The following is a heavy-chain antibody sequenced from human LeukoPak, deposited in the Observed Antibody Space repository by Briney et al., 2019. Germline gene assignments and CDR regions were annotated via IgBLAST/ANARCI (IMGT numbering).Heavy chain of an antibody. Sequence: PGGSLRPSCAASGFSFNSYAIHWVRQAPGKGLEWVTAISYDGSNKHYADSVRGRFTISRDNSKNTLYLQMNSLRTEDTAVYYCAQGGSEIYYFYHGMDVWGRGTTVTVSS. J-gene: IGHJ6*02. CDR1: GFSFNSYA. D-gene: IGHD3-10*01. V-gene: IGHV3-30*03. CDR2: ISYDGSNK. CDR3: AQGGSEIYYFYHGMDV.